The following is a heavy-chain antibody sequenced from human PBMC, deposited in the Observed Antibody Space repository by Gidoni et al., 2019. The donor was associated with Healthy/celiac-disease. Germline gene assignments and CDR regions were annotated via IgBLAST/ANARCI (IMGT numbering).Heavy chain of an antibody. CDR1: GYTFTDYY. V-gene: IGHV1-69-2*01. CDR3: GTGVVGAPVTSGGGY. Sequence: EVQLVQAGARVNQAGATVTISSQLSGYTFTDYYTHWVQPAHGKGLEWVGLVDPEDGETIYAEKFQGRVTITADTYTDTAYMELSSLRSEDTAVDYCGTGVVGAPVTSGGGYWGQGTLVTVSS. D-gene: IGHD1-26*01. CDR2: VDPEDGET. J-gene: IGHJ4*02.